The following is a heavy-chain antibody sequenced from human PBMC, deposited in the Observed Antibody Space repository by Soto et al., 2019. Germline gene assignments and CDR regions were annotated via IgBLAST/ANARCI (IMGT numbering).Heavy chain of an antibody. D-gene: IGHD3-22*01. V-gene: IGHV4-34*01. CDR2: ISHGGGT. J-gene: IGHJ4*02. CDR1: GGSFSDYY. Sequence: KTSETLSLTCAVYGGSFSDYYWSWIRQPPGKRLEWIGEISHGGGTHYNPSFKSRVTISVDSSKNQFSLKLNSVTAADTAVYFCASRGWLFEYGGKGSMVTVSA. CDR3: ASRGWLFEY.